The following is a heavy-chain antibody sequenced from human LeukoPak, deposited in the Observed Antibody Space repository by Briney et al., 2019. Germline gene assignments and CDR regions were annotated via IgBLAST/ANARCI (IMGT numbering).Heavy chain of an antibody. Sequence: SETLSLTCTVSGGSISSSSYYWGWIRQPPGKGLEWIGSIYYSGSTYYNPSLKSRVTISVDTSKNRFSLKLSSVTAADTAVYYCASRGYSYGYPFDYWGQGTLVTVSS. CDR3: ASRGYSYGYPFDY. D-gene: IGHD5-18*01. J-gene: IGHJ4*02. V-gene: IGHV4-39*01. CDR1: GGSISSSSYY. CDR2: IYYSGST.